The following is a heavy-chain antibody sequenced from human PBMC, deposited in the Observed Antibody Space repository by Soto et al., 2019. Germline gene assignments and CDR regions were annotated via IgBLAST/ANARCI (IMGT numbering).Heavy chain of an antibody. V-gene: IGHV5-51*01. CDR2: VYPGDSDT. Sequence: GESLKISCKGSGYSFTTYWIGWVRQMPRKGLEWMGIVYPGDSDTRYSPSFQGQVTISADKSISTAYLQWSSLKASDTAMYYCARRAYSSSWNYFDYWGQGTLVTVSS. CDR3: ARRAYSSSWNYFDY. J-gene: IGHJ4*02. CDR1: GYSFTTYW. D-gene: IGHD6-13*01.